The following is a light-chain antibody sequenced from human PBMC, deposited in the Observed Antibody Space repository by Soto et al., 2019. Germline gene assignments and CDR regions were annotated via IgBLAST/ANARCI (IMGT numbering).Light chain of an antibody. J-gene: IGKJ3*01. CDR1: QSVASSF. CDR2: GAS. V-gene: IGKV3-20*01. CDR3: QQFATSPFT. Sequence: EIVLTQSPGTLSLSPGERATLSCRASQSVASSFLAWYQQKPGQAPRLLIYGASSRATGIPDRFSCSGSGTDFTLTITRLEPEDFAVYYCQQFATSPFTFGPGTTVDV.